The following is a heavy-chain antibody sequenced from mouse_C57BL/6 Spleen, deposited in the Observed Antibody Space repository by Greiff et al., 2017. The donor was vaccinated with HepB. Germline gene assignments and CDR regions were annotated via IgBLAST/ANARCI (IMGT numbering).Heavy chain of an antibody. CDR1: GFTFSDAW. Sequence: EVKLVESGGGLVQPGGSMKLSCAASGFTFSDAWMDWVRQSPEKGLEWVAEIRNKANNHATYYAESVKVRFTISRDDSKSSVYLQMNSLRSEDTGIYYCTRPGSTMVTTRFAYWGQGTLVTVSA. CDR3: TRPGSTMVTTRFAY. CDR2: IRNKANNHAT. J-gene: IGHJ3*01. V-gene: IGHV6-6*01. D-gene: IGHD2-2*01.